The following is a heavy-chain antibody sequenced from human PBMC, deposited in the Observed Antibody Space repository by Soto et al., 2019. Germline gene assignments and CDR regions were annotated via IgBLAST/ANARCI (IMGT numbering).Heavy chain of an antibody. V-gene: IGHV4-39*01. CDR3: ARRGLGNFFDY. CDR1: GGSINSNTYS. J-gene: IGHJ4*02. Sequence: SETLSLTCTVSGGSINSNTYSWAWIRQPPEKGLEWIGTIYYSGSTYYNPSLKSRVTISVDTSKNEFSLKLSSVTAADTAVFYCARRGLGNFFDYWGQGPLVTVS. CDR2: IYYSGST. D-gene: IGHD6-19*01.